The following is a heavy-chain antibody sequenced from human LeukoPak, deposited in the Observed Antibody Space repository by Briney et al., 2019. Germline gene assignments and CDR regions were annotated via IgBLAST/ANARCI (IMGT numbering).Heavy chain of an antibody. J-gene: IGHJ4*02. D-gene: IGHD3-10*01. CDR1: GFTFSSYA. V-gene: IGHV3-74*01. Sequence: GGSLRLSCAASGFTFSSYAMSWVRQAPGKGLVWISRINSDGSSTSYADSVKGRFTISRDNAKNTLYLQMNSLRAEDTAVYYCARGGPEIGDYWGQGTLVTVSS. CDR3: ARGGPEIGDY. CDR2: INSDGSST.